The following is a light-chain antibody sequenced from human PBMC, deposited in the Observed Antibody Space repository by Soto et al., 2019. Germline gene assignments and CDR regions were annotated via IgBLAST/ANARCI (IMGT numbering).Light chain of an antibody. J-gene: IGKJ3*01. V-gene: IGKV3D-15*01. CDR3: QQYNNWPPFFT. Sequence: EIMLTQSPATLSVSLGERATLFCRASQNVRSNLAWYQQKPGQAPRLLIHGASSRATGIPDRFIGSGLGTEFTLTLNSLQSEDFAVSYCQQYNNWPPFFTFGPGTKVEI. CDR1: QNVRSN. CDR2: GAS.